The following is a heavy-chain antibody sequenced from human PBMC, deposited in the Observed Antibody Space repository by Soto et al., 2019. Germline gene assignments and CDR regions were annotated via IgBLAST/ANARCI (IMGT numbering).Heavy chain of an antibody. D-gene: IGHD3-22*01. Sequence: QVQLVQSGAEVKKPGSSVKVSCKTSGGTFSSYAISWVRQAPGQGLEWMGGIIPMFGTANYAQKFQGRVTITADESPSTAYMERSSLRSEDTAVYYCARSRANYYDSRGYYYSTFDYWGQGTLVTVSS. CDR3: ARSRANYYDSRGYYYSTFDY. V-gene: IGHV1-69*12. CDR2: IIPMFGTA. J-gene: IGHJ4*02. CDR1: GGTFSSYA.